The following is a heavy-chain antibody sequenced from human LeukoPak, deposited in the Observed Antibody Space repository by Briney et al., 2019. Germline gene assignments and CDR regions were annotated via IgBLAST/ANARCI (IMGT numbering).Heavy chain of an antibody. V-gene: IGHV4-39*07. CDR3: ARVGYCSSTSCYYAFDI. Sequence: PSETLSLTCTVSGGSISSSSYYWGWIRQPPGKGLEWIGSIYYSGSTYYNPSLKSRVTISVDTSKNQFSLKLSSVTAADTAVYYCARVGYCSSTSCYYAFDIWGQGTMVTVSS. D-gene: IGHD2-2*03. CDR2: IYYSGST. CDR1: GGSISSSSYY. J-gene: IGHJ3*02.